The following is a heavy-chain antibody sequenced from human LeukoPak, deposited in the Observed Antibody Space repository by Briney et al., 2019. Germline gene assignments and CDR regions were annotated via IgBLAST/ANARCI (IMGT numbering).Heavy chain of an antibody. D-gene: IGHD3-10*01. CDR3: TRSTIIRGEDY. CDR1: GFTFSSYA. V-gene: IGHV3-49*04. Sequence: PGGSLRLSCAASGFTFSSYAMSWVRQAPGKGLDWVGFIRSKAYGGTTEYAASVKGRFTISRDDSKTIAYLQMNSLKTEDTAMYYCTRSTIIRGEDYWGQGTLVTVSS. J-gene: IGHJ4*02. CDR2: IRSKAYGGTT.